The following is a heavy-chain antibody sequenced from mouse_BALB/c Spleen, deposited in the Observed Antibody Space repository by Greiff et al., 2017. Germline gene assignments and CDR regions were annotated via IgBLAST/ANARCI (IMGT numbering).Heavy chain of an antibody. CDR1: GFSLTSYG. CDR2: IWAGGST. V-gene: IGHV2-9*02. CDR3: ASLYYYGSSYDYAMDY. D-gene: IGHD1-1*01. J-gene: IGHJ4*01. Sequence: VKLQESGPGLVAPSQSLSITCTVSGFSLTSYGVHWVRQPPGKGLEWLGVIWAGGSTNYNSALMSRLSISKDNSKSQVFLKMNSLQTDDTAMYYCASLYYYGSSYDYAMDYWGQGTSVTVSS.